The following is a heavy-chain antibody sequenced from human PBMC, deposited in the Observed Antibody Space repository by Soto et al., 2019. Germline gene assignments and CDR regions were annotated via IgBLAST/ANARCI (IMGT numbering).Heavy chain of an antibody. J-gene: IGHJ6*02. V-gene: IGHV3-23*01. D-gene: IGHD1-1*01. CDR3: AKDRGTYDYYYGMDV. CDR1: GFTFSSHA. CDR2: ISGSGGST. Sequence: GRSLILSCAASGFTFSSHAMSWVRQAPGKGLEWVSAISGSGGSTYYADSVKGRFTISRDNSKNTLYLQMNSLRAEDTAVYYCAKDRGTYDYYYGMDVWGQGTTVTVS.